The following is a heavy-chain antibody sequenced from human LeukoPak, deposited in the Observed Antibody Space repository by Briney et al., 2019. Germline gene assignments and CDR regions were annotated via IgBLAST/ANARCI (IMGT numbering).Heavy chain of an antibody. V-gene: IGHV4-59*01. CDR2: IFYSGST. J-gene: IGHJ3*02. D-gene: IGHD1-14*01. CDR1: GGSISSYY. CDR3: AGIYPAITPHDAFDI. Sequence: SETLSLTCTVSGGSISSYYWSWIRQPPGKRLEWIGYIFYSGSTNCNPSLKSRVTISLDTSKNQFSLILGSVTAADTAVYYCAGIYPAITPHDAFDIWGQGTMVTVSS.